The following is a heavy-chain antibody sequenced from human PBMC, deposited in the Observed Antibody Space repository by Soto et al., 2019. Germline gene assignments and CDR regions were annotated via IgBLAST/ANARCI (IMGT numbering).Heavy chain of an antibody. D-gene: IGHD3-22*01. CDR3: AGGLYYYDSSGYYSP. J-gene: IGHJ5*02. V-gene: IGHV3-21*01. Sequence: EVQLVESGGGLVKPGGSLRLSCAASGFTFSSYSMNWVRQAPGKGLEWVSSISSSSSYIYYADSVKGRFTISRDNAKNSLYPQMNSLRAEDTAVYYGAGGLYYYDSSGYYSPWGQGTLVTVSS. CDR1: GFTFSSYS. CDR2: ISSSSSYI.